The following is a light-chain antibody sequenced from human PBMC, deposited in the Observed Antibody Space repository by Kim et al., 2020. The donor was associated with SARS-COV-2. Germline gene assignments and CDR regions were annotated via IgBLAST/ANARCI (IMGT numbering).Light chain of an antibody. V-gene: IGKV1-27*01. CDR2: AAS. Sequence: ASVGDRVTITCRASQDISNHLAWYQQRPGKVPKLLIYAASALHSGVPSRVGGSGSGTDFTLTITSLQPEDVATYYCQKYDSVPWTFGPGTKVDIK. J-gene: IGKJ1*01. CDR3: QKYDSVPWT. CDR1: QDISNH.